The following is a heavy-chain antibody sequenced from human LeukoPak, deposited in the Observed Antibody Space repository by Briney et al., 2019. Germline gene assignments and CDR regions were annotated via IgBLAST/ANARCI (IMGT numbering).Heavy chain of an antibody. V-gene: IGHV4-34*01. J-gene: IGHJ4*02. CDR1: GGSVSGYY. CDR3: ARGIVGARPFDY. Sequence: LKPSETLALTCAVYGGSVSGYYWSWIRQPPGKGLEWIGEINHSGSTNYNPSLKSRVTISVDTSKNQFSLKLSSVTAADTAVYYCARGIVGARPFDYWGQGTLVTVSS. CDR2: INHSGST. D-gene: IGHD1-26*01.